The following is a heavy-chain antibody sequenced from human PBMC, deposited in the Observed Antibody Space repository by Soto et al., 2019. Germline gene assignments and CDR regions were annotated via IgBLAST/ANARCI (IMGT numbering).Heavy chain of an antibody. CDR3: ARNGIAARPIWFHP. V-gene: IGHV1-69*13. D-gene: IGHD6-6*01. Sequence: SVKVSCKASGGTFSSYAISWVRQAPGQGLEWMGGIIPIFGTANYAQKFQGRVTITADESTSTAYMELSSLRSEDTAVYYCARNGIAARPIWFHPWGQGPLVTVSS. CDR1: GGTFSSYA. CDR2: IIPIFGTA. J-gene: IGHJ5*02.